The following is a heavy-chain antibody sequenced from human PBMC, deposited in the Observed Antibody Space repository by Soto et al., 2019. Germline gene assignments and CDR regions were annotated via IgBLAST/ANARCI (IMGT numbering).Heavy chain of an antibody. CDR1: GYTFTSYG. Sequence: VQLVQSGAEVKKPGASVKVSCKASGYTFTSYGITWVRQAPGQGLEWLGWINGYNGNTNYAQKLQGRVTMTTDTSTSTAYMELRSLRSDDTAVYYCARMGDVPYYYYGMDVWGQGTTLTVSS. D-gene: IGHD3-16*01. CDR2: INGYNGNT. V-gene: IGHV1-18*01. CDR3: ARMGDVPYYYYGMDV. J-gene: IGHJ6*02.